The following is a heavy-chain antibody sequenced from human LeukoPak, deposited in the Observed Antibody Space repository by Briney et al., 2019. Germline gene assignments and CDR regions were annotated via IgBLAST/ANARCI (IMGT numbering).Heavy chain of an antibody. J-gene: IGHJ4*02. CDR2: ISGSGGST. Sequence: QTGGSLRLSCAASGFTFSSYATSWVRQAPGKGLEWVSAISGSGGSTYYADSVKGRFTISRDNSKNTLYLQMNSLRAEDTAVYYCAKPRLLSKLGTLFDYWGQGTLVTVSS. D-gene: IGHD1-1*01. V-gene: IGHV3-23*01. CDR3: AKPRLLSKLGTLFDY. CDR1: GFTFSSYA.